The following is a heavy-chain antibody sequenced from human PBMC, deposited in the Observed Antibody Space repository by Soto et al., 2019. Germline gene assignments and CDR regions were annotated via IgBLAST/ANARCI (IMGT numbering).Heavy chain of an antibody. CDR2: IYYSGST. D-gene: IGHD3-3*01. CDR1: GGSISSSSYY. J-gene: IGHJ6*04. CDR3: ARLEDYSGFWSGYYTNYYYGTGV. Sequence: LSLTCTVPGGSISSSSYYWGWIRQPPGKGLEWIGSIYYSGSTYYNPSLKSRVTISVDTSKNQFSLKLSSVTAADTAVYYCARLEDYSGFWSGYYTNYYYGTGVRGKGTTVTASS. V-gene: IGHV4-39*01.